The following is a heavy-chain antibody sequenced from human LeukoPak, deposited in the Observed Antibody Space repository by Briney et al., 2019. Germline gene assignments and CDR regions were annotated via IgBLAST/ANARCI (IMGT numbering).Heavy chain of an antibody. CDR1: GFTFGTDA. Sequence: GGSLRLSCATSGFTFGTDAMSWVRQAPGKGLEWVSGISGSGGRTFYADSVKGRFTISRDNSKNTVHLQMNSLRAEDTAVYYCAKDYGCSIWGQGTLVTVSS. J-gene: IGHJ4*02. CDR2: ISGSGGRT. V-gene: IGHV3-23*01. CDR3: AKDYGCSI. D-gene: IGHD2-2*01.